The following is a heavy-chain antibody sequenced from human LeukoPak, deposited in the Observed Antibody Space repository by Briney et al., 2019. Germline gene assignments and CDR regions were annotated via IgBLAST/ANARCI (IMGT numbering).Heavy chain of an antibody. CDR3: ARSPPSPSSGWVYYYYYMDV. D-gene: IGHD6-19*01. V-gene: IGHV4-34*01. CDR2: INHSGST. Sequence: PSETLSLTCAVYGGSFSGYYWSWIRQPPGKGLEWIGEINHSGSTNYNPSLKNRVTISVDTSKNQFSLKLSSVTAADTAVYYCARSPPSPSSGWVYYYYYMDVWGKGTTVTVSS. J-gene: IGHJ6*03. CDR1: GGSFSGYY.